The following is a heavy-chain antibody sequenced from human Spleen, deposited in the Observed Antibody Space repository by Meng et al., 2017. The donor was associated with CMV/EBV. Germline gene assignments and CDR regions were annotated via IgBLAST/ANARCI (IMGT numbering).Heavy chain of an antibody. CDR2: IIPMFGTV. CDR1: GDTFSRYA. V-gene: IGHV1-69*05. J-gene: IGHJ6*02. Sequence: SVKVSCKASGDTFSRYAVNWVRQAPGQGLEWMGGIIPMFGTVKYAQKFQGRVTITTDESSSTAYMEVGSLRSEDTAIYYCGRDSNMVIVPAVDYYNYYGMDVWGQGTTVTVS. D-gene: IGHD2-2*01. CDR3: GRDSNMVIVPAVDYYNYYGMDV.